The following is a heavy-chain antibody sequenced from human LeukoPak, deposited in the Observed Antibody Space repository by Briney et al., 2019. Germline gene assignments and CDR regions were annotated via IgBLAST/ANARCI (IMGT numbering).Heavy chain of an antibody. CDR3: ARDPSHHSGTFDI. CDR1: GVSITSYY. V-gene: IGHV4-59*01. CDR2: VYFSGDT. Sequence: SETLSLTCTVSGVSITSYYWSWIRQPPGKGLEWIGDVYFSGDTKYNPSLQSRATISLDTSQNQFSLRLRSVTAADTAVYYCARDPSHHSGTFDIWGQGTMVTVSS. D-gene: IGHD2-15*01. J-gene: IGHJ3*02.